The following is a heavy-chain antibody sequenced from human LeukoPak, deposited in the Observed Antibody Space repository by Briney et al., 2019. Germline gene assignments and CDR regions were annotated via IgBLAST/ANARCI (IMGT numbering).Heavy chain of an antibody. CDR3: ARYGNLGY. CDR1: GFTFSNYN. Sequence: GGSLRLSCAASGFTFSNYNMNWVRRTPGKGLEWVSYVSPNGYTIHYADSVKGRFTISRDNAKDSLYLQMNSLRAEDTAVYYCARYGNLGYWGQGTLVTVSS. V-gene: IGHV3-48*01. CDR2: VSPNGYTI. D-gene: IGHD1-26*01. J-gene: IGHJ4*02.